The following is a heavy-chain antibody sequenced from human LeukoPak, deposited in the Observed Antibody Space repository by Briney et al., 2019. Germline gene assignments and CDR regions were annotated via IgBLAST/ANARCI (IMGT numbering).Heavy chain of an antibody. Sequence: PGRSLRLSCAASGFTFDDYAMHWVRQAPGKGLEWVSGTSWDSAGIGYADSVEGRFTISRDNAKNSLYLQMNSLRAEDTALYYCAKGNYFDYWGQGTLVTVSS. CDR2: TSWDSAGI. J-gene: IGHJ4*02. CDR1: GFTFDDYA. V-gene: IGHV3-9*01. CDR3: AKGNYFDY.